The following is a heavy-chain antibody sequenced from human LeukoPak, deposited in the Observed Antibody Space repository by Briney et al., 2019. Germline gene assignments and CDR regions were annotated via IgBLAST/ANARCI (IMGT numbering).Heavy chain of an antibody. V-gene: IGHV3-72*01. CDR3: ARVVYCSGTRCYGFDY. CDR2: NRNKANKYST. J-gene: IGHJ4*02. D-gene: IGHD2-2*01. CDR1: GFTFSDHY. Sequence: PGGSLRLSCAASGFTFSDHYVDWVRQAPGKGLEWIGRNRNKANKYSTDYAASVKSRFTISRDESKNSLYLQMNSLKTEDTAVYFCARVVYCSGTRCYGFDYWGQGTLVTVSS.